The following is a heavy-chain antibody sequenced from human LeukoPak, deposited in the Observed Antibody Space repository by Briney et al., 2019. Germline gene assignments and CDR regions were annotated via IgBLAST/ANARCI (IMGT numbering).Heavy chain of an antibody. D-gene: IGHD2-8*01. V-gene: IGHV3-66*01. CDR2: IYSGGST. Sequence: GGSLRLSCAASGFTVSSNYMSWVRQAPGKGLEWVSVIYSGGSTYYADSVKGRFTISRDNSKNTLYLQMSSLRAEDTAVYYCARFVPYYFDCWGQGTLVTVSS. J-gene: IGHJ4*02. CDR1: GFTVSSNY. CDR3: ARFVPYYFDC.